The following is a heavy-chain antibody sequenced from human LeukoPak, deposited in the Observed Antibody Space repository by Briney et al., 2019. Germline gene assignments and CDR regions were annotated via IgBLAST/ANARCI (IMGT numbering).Heavy chain of an antibody. CDR3: ARGHHVVVATATWASDAFDL. D-gene: IGHD2-21*02. CDR2: IYPGDSDS. J-gene: IGHJ3*01. CDR1: GYNFTSHW. V-gene: IGHV5-51*01. Sequence: GESLKISCKGSGYNFTSHWIGWVRQMPGKGLEWMGIIYPGDSDSRQSPSLRGQVTISADKSINAAYLQWNSLKASDTAMYYCARGHHVVVATATWASDAFDLWGQGTMVTVSS.